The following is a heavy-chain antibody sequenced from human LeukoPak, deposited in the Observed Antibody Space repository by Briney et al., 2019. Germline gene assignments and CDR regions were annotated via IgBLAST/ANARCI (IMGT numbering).Heavy chain of an antibody. CDR1: GFTFGSHW. V-gene: IGHV1-46*01. D-gene: IGHD1-1*01. CDR3: VRENNFNYKNFDY. J-gene: IGHJ4*02. CDR2: IDPTGFIT. Sequence: ASVKVSCXASGFTFGSHWMHWVRQAPGQGLGWLGLIDPTGFITVYAQRFQGRLSVTSDASAGTIYMELRSLTSEDTAVYFCVRENNFNYKNFDYWGPGTLVTVSS.